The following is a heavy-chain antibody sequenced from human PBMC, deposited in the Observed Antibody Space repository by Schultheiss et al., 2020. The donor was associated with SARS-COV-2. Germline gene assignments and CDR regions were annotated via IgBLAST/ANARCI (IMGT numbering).Heavy chain of an antibody. CDR3: ARQVWFGADYYYGMDV. Sequence: SETLSLTCTVGGGESSRNYWSWSRQPPGKGLEWIGYIYYSGSTNYNPTLKNRVTISVDTSTNQFSLKLNFVTAADTAVYYCARQVWFGADYYYGMDVWGQGTTVTVSS. CDR2: IYYSGST. V-gene: IGHV4-59*08. J-gene: IGHJ6*02. CDR1: GGESSRNY. D-gene: IGHD3-10*01.